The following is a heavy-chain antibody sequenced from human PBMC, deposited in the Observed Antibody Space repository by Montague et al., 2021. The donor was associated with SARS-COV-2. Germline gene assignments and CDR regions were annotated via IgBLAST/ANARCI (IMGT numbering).Heavy chain of an antibody. D-gene: IGHD3-16*01. V-gene: IGHV3-30*03. CDR2: LSSDGNYK. J-gene: IGHJ4*02. CDR3: MMRWGDVDYLDF. CDR1: GFTFNFYG. Sequence: SLRLSCAASGFTFNFYGLHWVRQTPGKGLEWVAHLSSDGNYKYYADSVKGRFTISRDNAKNTLYLQMNSLRVDDTAVYYCMMRWGDVDYLDFWGQGTLVTVSS.